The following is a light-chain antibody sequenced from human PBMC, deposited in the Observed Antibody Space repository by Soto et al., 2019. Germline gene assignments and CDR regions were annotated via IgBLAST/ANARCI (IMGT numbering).Light chain of an antibody. Sequence: QSALTQPASVSGSTGQSITISCTGTSSDVGGYNYVSWYQQHPGKAPKLMIYDVSNRPSGVSNRFSGSKSGNTASLTISGLQAEDEADYSCSSYTSSSTPYVFGTGTKLTVL. CDR3: SSYTSSSTPYV. CDR1: SSDVGGYNY. V-gene: IGLV2-14*01. CDR2: DVS. J-gene: IGLJ1*01.